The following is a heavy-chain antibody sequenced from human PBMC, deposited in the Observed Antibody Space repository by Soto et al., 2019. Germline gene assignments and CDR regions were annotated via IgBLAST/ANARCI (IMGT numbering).Heavy chain of an antibody. J-gene: IGHJ3*01. D-gene: IGHD2-21*02. Sequence: EVQLVESGGGLVQPGGSLRLSCVVSGFTVSSNYMSWVRQAPGKGLEWVSVIYRGGRIYYADSVKGRFTISRDNSKNTLDLQMNSLRAEDTAVYHCARDLVGGNSGGGVDLWGQGTMVTVSS. V-gene: IGHV3-66*01. CDR2: IYRGGRI. CDR1: GFTVSSNY. CDR3: ARDLVGGNSGGGVDL.